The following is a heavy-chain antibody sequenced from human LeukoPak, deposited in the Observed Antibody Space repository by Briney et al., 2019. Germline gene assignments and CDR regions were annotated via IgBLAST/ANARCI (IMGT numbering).Heavy chain of an antibody. CDR1: GGSFSGYY. CDR2: INHSGST. D-gene: IGHD1-26*01. CDR3: ARLTSGSYGYGMDV. J-gene: IGHJ6*02. Sequence: SETLSLTCAVYGGSFSGYYWSWIRQPPGKGLEWIGEINHSGSTNYNPSLKSRVTISVDTSKYQFSLKLSSVTAADTAVYYCARLTSGSYGYGMDVWGQGTTVTVSS. V-gene: IGHV4-34*01.